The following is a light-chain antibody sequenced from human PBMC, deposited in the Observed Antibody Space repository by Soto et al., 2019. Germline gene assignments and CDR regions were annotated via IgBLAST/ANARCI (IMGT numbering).Light chain of an antibody. CDR1: SSDIGGYNY. CDR2: HVS. V-gene: IGLV2-11*01. J-gene: IGLJ1*01. Sequence: QSVLTQPRSVSGSPGQSVAISCTGTSSDIGGYNYVSWYQQHSGRAPKLVIYHVSKRPSGVPDRFSGSKSGNTASLTISGLQAEDEADYYCSSFAGGPYVFGTGTKVTVL. CDR3: SSFAGGPYV.